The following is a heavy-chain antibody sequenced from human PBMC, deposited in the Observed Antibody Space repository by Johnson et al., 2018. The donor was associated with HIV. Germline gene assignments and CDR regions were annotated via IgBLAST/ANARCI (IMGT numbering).Heavy chain of an antibody. Sequence: VQLVESRGGLVKPGGSLRLSCAASGFTFSSYWMSWVRQAPGKGLEWVANIKQDGSEKYYVDSVKGRFTISRDNAKNSLYLQMNSLRAEDTAVYYCARDSAAAGLDAFDIWGQGTMVTVSS. CDR1: GFTFSSYW. D-gene: IGHD6-13*01. V-gene: IGHV3-7*01. CDR2: IKQDGSEK. J-gene: IGHJ3*02. CDR3: ARDSAAAGLDAFDI.